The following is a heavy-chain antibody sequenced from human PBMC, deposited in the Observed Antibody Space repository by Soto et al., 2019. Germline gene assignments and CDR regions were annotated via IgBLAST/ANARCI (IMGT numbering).Heavy chain of an antibody. CDR2: ISGSGGST. V-gene: IGHV3-23*01. D-gene: IGHD3-16*02. CDR3: AKTAAPIMITFGGVIVPAPFDY. CDR1: GFTFSSYA. Sequence: HPGGSLRLSCAASGFTFSSYATSWVRQAPGKGLEWVSAISGSGGSTYYADSVKGRFTISRDNSKNTLYLQMNSLRAEDTAVYYCAKTAAPIMITFGGVIVPAPFDYWGQGTLVTVSS. J-gene: IGHJ4*02.